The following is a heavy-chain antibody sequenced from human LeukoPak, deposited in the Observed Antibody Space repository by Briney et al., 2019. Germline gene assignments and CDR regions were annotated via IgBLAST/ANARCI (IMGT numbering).Heavy chain of an antibody. Sequence: GGSLRLSCAASGFTFSSYGMHWVRQAPGKGLEWVAVISYDGSNKYYADSVKGRFTISRDNSKNTLYLQMNSLRAEDTAVYYCAKARLKIAAAATCWFDPWGQGTLVTVSS. CDR1: GFTFSSYG. CDR3: AKARLKIAAAATCWFDP. D-gene: IGHD6-13*01. J-gene: IGHJ5*02. CDR2: ISYDGSNK. V-gene: IGHV3-30*18.